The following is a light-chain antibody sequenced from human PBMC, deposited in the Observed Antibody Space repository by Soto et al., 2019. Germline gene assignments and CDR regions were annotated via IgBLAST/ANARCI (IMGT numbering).Light chain of an antibody. V-gene: IGKV1-5*03. CDR3: QQSNNYPLT. Sequence: DIQMTQSPSTLSASVGDRVTITCRASQYIHNYLAWYQQKPGEAPKLLIYEAANLESGVPSTFSGSGTGTEITLTFSSLQPDDFATYYCQQSNNYPLTFGQGTRVEI. CDR2: EAA. J-gene: IGKJ1*01. CDR1: QYIHNY.